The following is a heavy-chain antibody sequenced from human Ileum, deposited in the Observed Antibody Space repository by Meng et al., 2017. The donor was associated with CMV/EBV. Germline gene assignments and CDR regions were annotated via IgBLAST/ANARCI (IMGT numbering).Heavy chain of an antibody. J-gene: IGHJ4*02. D-gene: IGHD2-8*01. CDR3: ARDRGPNTLDY. Sequence: GESLKISCAASGFTFSGYWMTWVRQAPGKGLEWVVNMNVDGSEKYYVDSVKGRFTVSRDNAKNSLFLQMNSLRAEDAGIYYCARDRGPNTLDYWGQG. CDR2: MNVDGSEK. V-gene: IGHV3-7*01. CDR1: GFTFSGYW.